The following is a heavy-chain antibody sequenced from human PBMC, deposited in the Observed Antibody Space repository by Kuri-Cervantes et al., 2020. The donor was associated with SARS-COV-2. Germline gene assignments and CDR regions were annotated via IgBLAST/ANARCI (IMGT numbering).Heavy chain of an antibody. CDR2: IYSGGST. Sequence: GGSLRLSCAASGFTVSSNHMNWVRQAPGKGLEWVSVIYSGGSTYYADSVKGRFTISRDNSKNTLYLQMNSLRAEDTAVYYCARDWDDYGDYGFDYWGQGTLVTVSS. CDR3: ARDWDDYGDYGFDY. CDR1: GFTVSSNH. V-gene: IGHV3-66*02. D-gene: IGHD4-17*01. J-gene: IGHJ4*02.